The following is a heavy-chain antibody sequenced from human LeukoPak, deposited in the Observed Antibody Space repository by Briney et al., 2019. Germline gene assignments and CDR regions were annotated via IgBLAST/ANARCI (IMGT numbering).Heavy chain of an antibody. V-gene: IGHV3-7*01. Sequence: PGGSLRLSCAASAFTFNRSWMNWVRQAPGKGLEWVANMDPSGSQKRYVDSVKGRFTISKDNPGASLYLDMHSLRAEDTAIYYCAIWTSGNYWGQGTLVTVSS. CDR2: MDPSGSQK. D-gene: IGHD1-1*01. CDR3: AIWTSGNY. CDR1: AFTFNRSW. J-gene: IGHJ4*02.